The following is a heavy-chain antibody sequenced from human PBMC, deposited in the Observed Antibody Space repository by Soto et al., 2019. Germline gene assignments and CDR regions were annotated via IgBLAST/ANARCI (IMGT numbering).Heavy chain of an antibody. V-gene: IGHV4-39*07. Sequence: SETLSLTCTVSGGSISSSSYYWGWIRQPPGKGLEWIGSIYYSGSTYYNPSLKSRVTISVDTSKNQFSLKLSSVTAADTAVYYCARLGAQEIDPWGQGTLVTVSS. J-gene: IGHJ5*02. CDR3: ARLGAQEIDP. CDR2: IYYSGST. CDR1: GGSISSSSYY. D-gene: IGHD3-16*01.